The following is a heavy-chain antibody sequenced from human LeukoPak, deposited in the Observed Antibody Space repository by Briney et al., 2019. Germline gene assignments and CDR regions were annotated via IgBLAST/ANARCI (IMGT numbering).Heavy chain of an antibody. CDR2: IYPGDSDS. J-gene: IGHJ3*02. D-gene: IGHD2-21*02. Sequence: GESLKISCKGSGYRFSTYWIGWVRQMPGKGLEWMGIIYPGDSDSRYSPSFQGQVSISADKSISTAYLQWSSLKASDTAMYYCASGAYCGGDCYSGAFDIWGQGTMVTVSS. V-gene: IGHV5-51*01. CDR1: GYRFSTYW. CDR3: ASGAYCGGDCYSGAFDI.